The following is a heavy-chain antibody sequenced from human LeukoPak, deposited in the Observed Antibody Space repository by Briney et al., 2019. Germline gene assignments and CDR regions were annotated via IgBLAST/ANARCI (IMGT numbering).Heavy chain of an antibody. J-gene: IGHJ5*02. CDR2: ISHSGVT. V-gene: IGHV4-30-4*01. CDR1: GGPISSGDYF. Sequence: SQTLSLTCTVSGGPISSGDYFWSWIHQPPGKGLEWIGYISHSGVTYSNPFLQRRTTISVATYKNQFSLKVTSVTAADTAVYYCARDGPTSVTNWRSFDPWGQGVLVTVSS. CDR3: ARDGPTSVTNWRSFDP. D-gene: IGHD4-17*01.